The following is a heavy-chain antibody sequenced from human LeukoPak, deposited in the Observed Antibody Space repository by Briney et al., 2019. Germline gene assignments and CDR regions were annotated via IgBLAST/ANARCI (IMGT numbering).Heavy chain of an antibody. D-gene: IGHD1-14*01. J-gene: IGHJ4*02. CDR3: ARTGSSDY. CDR1: GYTFTAYY. V-gene: IGHV1-2*02. CDR2: INPNSGAT. Sequence: VKVSCKASGYTFTAYYMHWVRQAPGQGLEWMGWINPNSGATIYAQNFQGRVTMTTDTSISTAYMELTRLGSDDTAVYYCARTGSSDYWGQGTLVTVSS.